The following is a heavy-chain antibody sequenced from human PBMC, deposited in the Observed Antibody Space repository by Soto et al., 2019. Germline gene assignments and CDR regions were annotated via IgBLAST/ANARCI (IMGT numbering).Heavy chain of an antibody. V-gene: IGHV3-66*01. CDR2: IYSGGST. Sequence: PGGSMGIACAASGFTVSSNYMSGVRQAPGKGLEWVSVIYSGGSTYYADSVKGRFTISRDNSKNTLYLQMNSLRAEDTAVYYCARVSYDFWAATGPGAFDIWGQGTMVTVSS. D-gene: IGHD3-3*01. CDR3: ARVSYDFWAATGPGAFDI. J-gene: IGHJ3*02. CDR1: GFTVSSNY.